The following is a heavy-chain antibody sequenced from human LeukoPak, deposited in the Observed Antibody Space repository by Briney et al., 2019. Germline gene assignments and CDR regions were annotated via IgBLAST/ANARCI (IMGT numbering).Heavy chain of an antibody. CDR1: DGSISSYY. CDR2: IYYSGST. V-gene: IGHV4-59*08. J-gene: IGHJ4*02. Sequence: PPETLSLTCTVSDGSISSYYWSWIRQPPGKGLEWIGYIYYSGSTNYNPSLKNRVTISVDTSKNQFSLKLRSVTAADTAVYYCASGTYYYFDFWGQGTLVTVSS. CDR3: ASGTYYYFDF. D-gene: IGHD1-26*01.